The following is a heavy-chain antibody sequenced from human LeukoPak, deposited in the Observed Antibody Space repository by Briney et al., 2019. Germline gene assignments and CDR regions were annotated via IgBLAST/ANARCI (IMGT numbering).Heavy chain of an antibody. D-gene: IGHD3-16*01. V-gene: IGHV3-21*01. CDR3: ARGGGSSTSKNWFYP. CDR2: ISSSISYI. Sequence: GGSLRLSCAASGFTFSSYSMNWIRQAPGKGREWVSSISSSISYIYYADSVKGRFTISRDNAKNSLYLQMISLRAEDTAVYYCARGGGSSTSKNWFYPWGQGTLVTASS. J-gene: IGHJ5*02. CDR1: GFTFSSYS.